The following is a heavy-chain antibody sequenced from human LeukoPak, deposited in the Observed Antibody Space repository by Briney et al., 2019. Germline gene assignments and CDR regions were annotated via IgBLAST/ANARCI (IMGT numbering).Heavy chain of an antibody. CDR1: GFTFSSYG. J-gene: IGHJ4*02. CDR2: IWYDGSNK. D-gene: IGHD2-15*01. V-gene: IGHV3-33*01. Sequence: PGGSLRLSCAASGFTFSSYGMHWVRQAPGKGLEWVAVIWYDGSNKYYADSVKGRFTISRDNSKNTLYLQMNSLRAEDTAVYYCARGHCSGGSCFDYWGQGTLVTVSS. CDR3: ARGHCSGGSCFDY.